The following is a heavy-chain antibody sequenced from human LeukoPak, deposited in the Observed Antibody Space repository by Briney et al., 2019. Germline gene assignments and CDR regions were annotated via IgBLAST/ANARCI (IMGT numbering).Heavy chain of an antibody. V-gene: IGHV3-20*04. CDR2: INWNGGST. Sequence: GGSLRLSCAASGFTFDDYGMSWVRQAPGKGLEWVSGINWNGGSTGYADSVKGRFTTSRDNAKNSLYLQMNSLRAEDTALYYCAREGAAGTFYYYYMDVWGKETTVTVSS. D-gene: IGHD6-13*01. J-gene: IGHJ6*03. CDR3: AREGAAGTFYYYYMDV. CDR1: GFTFDDYG.